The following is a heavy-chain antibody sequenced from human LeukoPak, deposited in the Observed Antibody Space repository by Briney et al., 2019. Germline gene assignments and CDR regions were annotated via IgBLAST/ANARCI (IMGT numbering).Heavy chain of an antibody. CDR2: ISSSSSYI. J-gene: IGHJ4*02. CDR1: GFTFSSYS. Sequence: GGSLRLSCAASGFTFSSYSMNWVRQAPGKGLEWVSSISSSSSYIYYADSVKGRFTISRDNAKNSLYLQMNSLRAEDTAVYYCARVIPLGSYHRAGYWGQGALVTVSS. D-gene: IGHD1-26*01. V-gene: IGHV3-21*01. CDR3: ARVIPLGSYHRAGY.